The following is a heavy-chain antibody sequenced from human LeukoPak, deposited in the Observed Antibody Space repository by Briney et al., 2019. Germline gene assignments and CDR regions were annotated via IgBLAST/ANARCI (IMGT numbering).Heavy chain of an antibody. CDR1: GYTFANYG. Sequence: ASVKVSCKASGYTFANYGIIWVRQAPGQGLEWLGWINTYNGHTNYVEKLQDRVTVTTDTSTSTAYMELRSLRSDDTAVYYCARAPVGADQKQLVLTTPDYWGQGTLVTVSS. V-gene: IGHV1-18*01. J-gene: IGHJ4*02. CDR2: INTYNGHT. D-gene: IGHD6-6*01. CDR3: ARAPVGADQKQLVLTTPDY.